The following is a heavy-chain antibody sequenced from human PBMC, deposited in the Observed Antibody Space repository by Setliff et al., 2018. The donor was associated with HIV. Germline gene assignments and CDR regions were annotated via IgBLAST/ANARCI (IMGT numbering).Heavy chain of an antibody. CDR1: GFRFSDYY. D-gene: IGHD6-6*01. CDR2: ISSSGRTI. V-gene: IGHV3-11*04. CDR3: ARDIPPEYPGFDL. J-gene: IGHJ3*01. Sequence: PGGSLRLPCAASGFRFSDYYMNWIRQAPGKGLEWISSISSSGRTIKYADSVKGRFTISRDNAKRSLYLQMNSLRVEDTAVYYCARDIPPEYPGFDLWGQGTVVTVSS.